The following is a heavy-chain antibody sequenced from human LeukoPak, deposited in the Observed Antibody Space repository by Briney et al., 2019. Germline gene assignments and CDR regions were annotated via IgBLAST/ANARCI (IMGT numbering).Heavy chain of an antibody. Sequence: SETLSLTCTVSGGSISSHYWSWIRQPPGKGLEWIGYIYYSGSTNYNPSLKSRVTISVDTSKNQFSLKLSSVTAADTAVYYCARSIPGVVVPARGWFDPWGQGTLVTVSS. CDR3: ARSIPGVVVPARGWFDP. CDR1: GGSISSHY. V-gene: IGHV4-59*11. CDR2: IYYSGST. J-gene: IGHJ5*02. D-gene: IGHD2-2*01.